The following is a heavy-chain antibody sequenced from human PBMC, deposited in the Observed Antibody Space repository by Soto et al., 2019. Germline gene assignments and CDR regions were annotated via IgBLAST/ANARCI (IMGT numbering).Heavy chain of an antibody. J-gene: IGHJ6*02. V-gene: IGHV3-23*01. D-gene: IGHD2-21*01. Sequence: GGSLRLSCATSGFTFSSYGMSWVRQAPGKGLEWVSSISGSGGVTNYASSVKGRFTISRDNSKNTLYLQMGSLRAEDMAVYYCARRIPFGYGMDVWGQGTTVTVSS. CDR2: ISGSGGVT. CDR3: ARRIPFGYGMDV. CDR1: GFTFSSYG.